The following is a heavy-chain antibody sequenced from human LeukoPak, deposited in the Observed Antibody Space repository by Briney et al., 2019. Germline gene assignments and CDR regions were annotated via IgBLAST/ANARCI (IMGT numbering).Heavy chain of an antibody. CDR3: ARGYSSSWYRWFDP. J-gene: IGHJ5*02. CDR2: INHSGST. CDR1: GGSFSGYY. D-gene: IGHD6-13*01. V-gene: IGHV4-34*01. Sequence: SETLSLTCAVYGGSFSGYYWSWIRQPPGKGLEWIGEINHSGSTNYNPSLKSRVTISVDTSKNQFSLKLSSVTAADTAVYYCARGYSSSWYRWFDPWGQGTLVTVSS.